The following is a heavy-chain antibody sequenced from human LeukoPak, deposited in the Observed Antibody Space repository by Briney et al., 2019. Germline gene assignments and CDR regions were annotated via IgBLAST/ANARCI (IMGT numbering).Heavy chain of an antibody. CDR1: GYSFTSYW. CDR3: ARQAPLAYFDY. J-gene: IGHJ4*02. Sequence: GEFLKISCKGSGYSFTSYWIGRVRQMPGKGLEWMGIIYPGDSDTRYSPSFQGQVTISADKSISTAYLQWSSLKASDTAMYYCARQAPLAYFDYWGQGTLVTVSS. V-gene: IGHV5-51*01. CDR2: IYPGDSDT.